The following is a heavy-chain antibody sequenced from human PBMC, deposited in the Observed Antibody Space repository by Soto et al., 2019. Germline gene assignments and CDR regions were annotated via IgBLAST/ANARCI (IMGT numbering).Heavy chain of an antibody. CDR1: GFTVSSNY. CDR3: ARAGGGDYYGSGSYYKGWFDP. Sequence: EVQLVESGGGLVQPGGSLRLSCAASGFTVSSNYMSWIRQAPGKGLEWVSVIYSGGSTYYADSVKGRFTISRDNSKNTLYLQMKSLRAEDTAVYYCARAGGGDYYGSGSYYKGWFDPWGQGTLVTVSS. V-gene: IGHV3-66*01. J-gene: IGHJ5*02. D-gene: IGHD3-10*01. CDR2: IYSGGST.